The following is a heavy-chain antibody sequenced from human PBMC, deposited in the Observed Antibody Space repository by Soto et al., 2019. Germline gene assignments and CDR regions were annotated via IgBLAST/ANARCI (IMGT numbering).Heavy chain of an antibody. Sequence: QVQLVESGGGVVQPGRSLRLSCAASGLTFRNYGMHWVRQAPGKGLEWVAVISYDGSNKYYADSVKGRFTISRDNSKNTLYLQMTSLRVEDTAVYYCVSLRQDGSGWYYFDCWGQGTLVTVSS. V-gene: IGHV3-30*03. CDR2: ISYDGSNK. D-gene: IGHD6-19*01. CDR1: GLTFRNYG. CDR3: VSLRQDGSGWYYFDC. J-gene: IGHJ4*02.